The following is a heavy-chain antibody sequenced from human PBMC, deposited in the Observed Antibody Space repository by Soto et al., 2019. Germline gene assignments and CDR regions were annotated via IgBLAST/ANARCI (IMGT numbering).Heavy chain of an antibody. D-gene: IGHD6-13*01. Sequence: SETLCLTCTVSGGSISSGGYYWSWIRQHPGKGLEWIGYIYYSGSTYYNPSLKSRVTISVDTSKNQFSLKLSSVTAADTAVYYCARAEGIAAAVSTTYYYYGMDVWGQGTTVTVSS. CDR3: ARAEGIAAAVSTTYYYYGMDV. J-gene: IGHJ6*02. CDR2: IYYSGST. CDR1: GGSISSGGYY. V-gene: IGHV4-31*03.